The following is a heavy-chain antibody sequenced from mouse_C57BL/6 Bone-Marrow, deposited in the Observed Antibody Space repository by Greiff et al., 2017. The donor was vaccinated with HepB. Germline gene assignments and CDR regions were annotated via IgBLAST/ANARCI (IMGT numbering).Heavy chain of an antibody. CDR3: SEDSAVYYFACSYYYGSSYDRYFDY. CDR1: YTFSRRVH. Sequence: QVQLKQSGPELARPWASVKISCQAFYTFSRRVHFAIRDTNYWMQWVKQRPGQGLEWIGAIYPGNGDTSDNQKFKGKATLTADQSSSTAYMQLSSLTSEDSAVYYFACSYYYGSSYDRYFDYWGQGTTLTFSS. V-gene: IGHV1-87*01. D-gene: IGHD1-1*01. CDR2: GQGLEWIG. J-gene: IGHJ2*01.